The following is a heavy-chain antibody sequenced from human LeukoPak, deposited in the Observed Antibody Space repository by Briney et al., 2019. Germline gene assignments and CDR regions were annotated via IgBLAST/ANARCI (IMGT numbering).Heavy chain of an antibody. CDR3: ARDEYSYGNRIDAFDI. Sequence: SETLSLTCTVSGGSISSYYWSWIRQPAGKGLEWIGRIYTSGSTNYNPSLKSRVTMSVDTSKNQFSLKLSSVTAADTAVYYCARDEYSYGNRIDAFDIWGQGTMVTVSS. CDR2: IYTSGST. D-gene: IGHD5-18*01. J-gene: IGHJ3*02. V-gene: IGHV4-4*07. CDR1: GGSISSYY.